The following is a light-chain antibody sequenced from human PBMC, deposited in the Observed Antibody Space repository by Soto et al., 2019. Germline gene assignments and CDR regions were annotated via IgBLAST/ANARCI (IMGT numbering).Light chain of an antibody. CDR3: SSFTSRDTLV. CDR1: SSDIGGYDF. J-gene: IGLJ3*02. CDR2: EVT. Sequence: QSALTQPASVPGSPGQSITISCTGTSSDIGGYDFVSWYQQHPAKAPRLIISEVTNRPSGVSSRFSGSKSGNTASLTISGLQVEDEADYFCSSFTSRDTLVFGGGTKVTVL. V-gene: IGLV2-14*01.